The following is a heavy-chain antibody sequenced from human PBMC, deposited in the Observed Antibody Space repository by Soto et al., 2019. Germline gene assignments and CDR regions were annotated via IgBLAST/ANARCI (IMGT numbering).Heavy chain of an antibody. J-gene: IGHJ4*02. V-gene: IGHV3-7*01. D-gene: IGHD3-10*01. CDR3: ATQHYGDYFDY. CDR1: GFDFRKFW. CDR2: IKDDGSRK. Sequence: EVQLVEAGGGLVQTGGSLRLSCAASGFDFRKFWMKWIRHVPVKGLEWVATIKDDGSRKFYGDSVRGRFSISRDNGMNFVFVEMSSIRGGDTAKYYCATQHYGDYFDYWGQGVVVTVSS.